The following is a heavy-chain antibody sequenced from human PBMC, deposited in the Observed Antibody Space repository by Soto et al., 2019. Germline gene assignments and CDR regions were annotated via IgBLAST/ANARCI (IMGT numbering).Heavy chain of an antibody. Sequence: LRLSCAASGFTFSNAWMNWVRQAPGKGLEWVSTISGSGGSTYYADSVKGRFTISRDNSKNTLYLQMNSLRAEDTAVYYCAKDRSSGWYPPYGMDVWGQGTTVTVSS. J-gene: IGHJ6*02. CDR1: GFTFSNAW. V-gene: IGHV3-23*01. CDR3: AKDRSSGWYPPYGMDV. D-gene: IGHD6-19*01. CDR2: ISGSGGST.